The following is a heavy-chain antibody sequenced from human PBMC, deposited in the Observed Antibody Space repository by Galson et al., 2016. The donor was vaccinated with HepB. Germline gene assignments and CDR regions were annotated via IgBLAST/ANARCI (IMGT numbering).Heavy chain of an antibody. CDR2: IIPLFGTA. D-gene: IGHD3-22*01. J-gene: IGHJ6*02. CDR3: ARDTFYSDRFYYSGMDV. CDR1: GGTFSSYG. Sequence: SVKVSCKASGGTFSSYGVSWVRQAPGQGLEWMGGIIPLFGTADYAQRFQGRVTITADESTSTSYMELSSLRSEDTAVYYCARDTFYSDRFYYSGMDVWGQGTTVTVSS. V-gene: IGHV1-69*13.